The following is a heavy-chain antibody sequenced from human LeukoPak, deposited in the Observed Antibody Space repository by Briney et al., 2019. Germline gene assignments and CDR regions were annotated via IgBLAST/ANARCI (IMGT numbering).Heavy chain of an antibody. CDR2: IHASGPT. J-gene: IGHJ4*02. D-gene: IGHD6-6*01. CDR1: GGSISTYY. Sequence: SETLSLTCTVPGGSISTYYWSWIRRPPGKGLEWIAYIHASGPTNYNPSLKSRITISVDTSKSQFSLKLSSVTAADTAVYYCARHDAGIAARPFDNWGQGTLVTVSS. CDR3: ARHDAGIAARPFDN. V-gene: IGHV4-4*09.